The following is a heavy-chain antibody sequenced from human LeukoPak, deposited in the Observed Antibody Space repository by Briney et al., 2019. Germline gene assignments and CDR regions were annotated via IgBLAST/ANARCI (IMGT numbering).Heavy chain of an antibody. CDR1: GGSISSYY. Sequence: LETLSLTCTVSGGSISSYYWSWIRQPPGKGLEWIGYIYYSGSTNYNPSLKSRVTISVDTSKNQFSLKLSSVTAADTAVYYCARHHRHYDILTGYGPGYYYGMDVWGQGTTVTVSS. J-gene: IGHJ6*02. CDR3: ARHHRHYDILTGYGPGYYYGMDV. V-gene: IGHV4-59*08. D-gene: IGHD3-9*01. CDR2: IYYSGST.